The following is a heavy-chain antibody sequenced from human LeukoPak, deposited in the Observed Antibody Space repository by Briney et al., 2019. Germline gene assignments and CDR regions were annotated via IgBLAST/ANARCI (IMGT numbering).Heavy chain of an antibody. CDR1: GGTFSSYA. D-gene: IGHD3-3*01. CDR3: AALDHDFWSGYYQKHTDY. CDR2: IIPIFGTA. Sequence: SVKVSCKASGGTFSSYAISWVRQAPGQGLEWMGGIIPIFGTANYAQKFQGRVTITADESTSTAYMELSSLRAEDTAVYYCAALDHDFWSGYYQKHTDYWGQGTLVTVSS. V-gene: IGHV1-69*13. J-gene: IGHJ4*02.